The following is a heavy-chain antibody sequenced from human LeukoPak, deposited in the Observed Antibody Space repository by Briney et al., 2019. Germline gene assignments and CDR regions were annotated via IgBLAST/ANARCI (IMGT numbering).Heavy chain of an antibody. V-gene: IGHV1-69*13. J-gene: IGHJ4*02. CDR3: ASGGFAYCGGDCYPFDY. D-gene: IGHD2-21*01. CDR1: GGTFSSYA. CDR2: IIPIFGTA. Sequence: SVKVSCKASGGTFSSYAISWVRQAPGQGLEWMGGIIPIFGTANYAQKFQGRVTTTADESTSTAYMELSSLRSEDMAVYYCASGGFAYCGGDCYPFDYWGQGTLVTVSS.